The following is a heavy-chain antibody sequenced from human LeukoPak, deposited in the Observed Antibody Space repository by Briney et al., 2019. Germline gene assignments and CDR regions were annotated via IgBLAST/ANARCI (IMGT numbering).Heavy chain of an antibody. J-gene: IGHJ3*02. V-gene: IGHV4-59*01. CDR2: IYYSGST. CDR3: ARRRTMIVVVPNAFDI. D-gene: IGHD3-22*01. CDR1: GGSISSYY. Sequence: SETLSLTCTVSGGSISSYYWSWIRQPPGKGLEWIGYIYYSGSTNYNPSLKSRVTISVDTSKNQFSLKLSSVTAADTAVYYCARRRTMIVVVPNAFDIWGQGAMVTVSS.